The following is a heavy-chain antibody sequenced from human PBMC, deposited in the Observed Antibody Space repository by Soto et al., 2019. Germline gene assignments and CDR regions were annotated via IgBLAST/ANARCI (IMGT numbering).Heavy chain of an antibody. CDR3: ARASSGSNYFDN. Sequence: QVKLVESGGGVVQPGRSLRLSCAPSGFTFRFYAMHWVRQAPGKGLERVALISYAGTSQYYTDSVKGRFTISRDNSENTLYLQMNSLGPDDTAIYYCARASSGSNYFDNWGQGTLVTVSS. V-gene: IGHV3-30*10. J-gene: IGHJ4*02. CDR1: GFTFRFYA. D-gene: IGHD1-26*01. CDR2: ISYAGTSQ.